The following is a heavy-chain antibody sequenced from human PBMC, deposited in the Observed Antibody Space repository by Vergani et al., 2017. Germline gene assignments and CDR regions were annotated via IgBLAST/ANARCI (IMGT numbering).Heavy chain of an antibody. CDR3: AKVAFGELFSLDY. CDR1: GFNFDDYA. V-gene: IGHV3-9*01. Sequence: EVQLVESGGGLVQPGRSLRLSCAASGFNFDDYAMHWVRQAPGKGLEWVSGISWNSGSIDYADSVKGRFTISRDNAKNSVYLQMSSLRAEDTALYYCAKVAFGELFSLDYWGQGTLVTVSS. D-gene: IGHD3-10*01. J-gene: IGHJ4*02. CDR2: ISWNSGSI.